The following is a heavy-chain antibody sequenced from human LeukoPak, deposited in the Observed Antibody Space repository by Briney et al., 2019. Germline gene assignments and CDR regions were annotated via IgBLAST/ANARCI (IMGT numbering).Heavy chain of an antibody. J-gene: IGHJ4*02. V-gene: IGHV3-53*01. D-gene: IGHD3-3*01. CDR3: ASSDDFWSGYYYFDY. Sequence: GGSLRLSCAASGFTVSSNYMSWVRQAPGKGLEWVSVIYSGGSTYYADSVKGRFTISRDNSKNTLYLQMNSLRAEDTAVYYCASSDDFWSGYYYFDYWGQGALVTVSS. CDR1: GFTVSSNY. CDR2: IYSGGST.